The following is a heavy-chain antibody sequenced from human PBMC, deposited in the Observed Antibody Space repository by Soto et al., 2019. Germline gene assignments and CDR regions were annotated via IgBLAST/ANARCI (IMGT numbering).Heavy chain of an antibody. CDR2: ISYDGSNK. V-gene: IGHV3-30-3*01. D-gene: IGHD3-16*02. CDR1: GFTFSDHY. J-gene: IGHJ4*02. Sequence: VQLVESGGGLVQPGGSLRLSCAASGFTFSDHYMDWVRQAPGKGLEWVAVISYDGSNKYYADSVKGRFTISRDNSKNTLYLQMNSLRAEDTAVYYCAREELSYYYFDYWGQGTLVTVSS. CDR3: AREELSYYYFDY.